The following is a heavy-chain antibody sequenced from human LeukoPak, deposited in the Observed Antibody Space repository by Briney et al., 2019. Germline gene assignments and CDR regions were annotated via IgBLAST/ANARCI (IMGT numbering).Heavy chain of an antibody. CDR1: GGTFSSYA. J-gene: IGHJ5*02. CDR3: ARDLAGIAAAYNWFDP. CDR2: IIPIFGTA. V-gene: IGHV1-69*13. D-gene: IGHD6-13*01. Sequence: GASVKVSCKASGGTFSSYAISWVRQAPGQGLEWMGGIIPIFGTANYAQKFQGRVTITADESTSTAYMELSSLRSEDTAVYYCARDLAGIAAAYNWFDPWGQGTLVIVSS.